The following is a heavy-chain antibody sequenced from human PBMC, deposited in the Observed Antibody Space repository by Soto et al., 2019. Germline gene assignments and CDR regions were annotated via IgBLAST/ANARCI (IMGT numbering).Heavy chain of an antibody. J-gene: IGHJ4*02. D-gene: IGHD3-16*01. V-gene: IGHV4-34*01. CDR1: CGSFSAYY. CDR3: ARGHQGAYFDS. Sequence: SETLSLTCAVYCGSFSAYYWSWIRQPPGKGLEWIGEINHSGSANSNPSLKSRVTISVDMSKNQFSLKLSSLTAADTAVYYCARGHQGAYFDSWGRGTLVTVSS. CDR2: INHSGSA.